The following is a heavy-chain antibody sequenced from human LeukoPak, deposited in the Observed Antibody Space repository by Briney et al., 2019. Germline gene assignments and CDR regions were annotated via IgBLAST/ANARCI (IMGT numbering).Heavy chain of an antibody. CDR1: GFTFDNFA. V-gene: IGHV3-23*01. D-gene: IGHD3-10*01. Sequence: GGSLRLSCAPSGFTFDNFAMTWVRQAPGKGLEWVSKITGSGGSTYYADSVKGRFTISRDNSKNTLYLQMNSLRAEDTAIYYCARELFDFDYWGQGTLVTVSS. J-gene: IGHJ4*02. CDR2: ITGSGGST. CDR3: ARELFDFDY.